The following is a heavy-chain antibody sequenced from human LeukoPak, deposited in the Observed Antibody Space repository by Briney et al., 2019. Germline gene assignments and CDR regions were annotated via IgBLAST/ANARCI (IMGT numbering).Heavy chain of an antibody. Sequence: PGGSLRLSCAASGLTFNSYGMHWVRQAPGKGLEWVAYIGHDGINKYYADSVKGRFTIYRDSPKNTLHLQMNSLRAEDTAVYYCARDVRIYYYDSSPDYWGQGTLVTVSS. V-gene: IGHV3-30*02. D-gene: IGHD3-22*01. CDR1: GLTFNSYG. J-gene: IGHJ4*02. CDR2: IGHDGINK. CDR3: ARDVRIYYYDSSPDY.